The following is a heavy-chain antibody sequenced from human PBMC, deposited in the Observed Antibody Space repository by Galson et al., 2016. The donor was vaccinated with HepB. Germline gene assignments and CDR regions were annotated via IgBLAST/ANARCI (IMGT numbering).Heavy chain of an antibody. CDR3: ARCIRNGLFNDY. Sequence: SVKVSCKASGYTFTSYDICWVRQATGQGLEWMGWMNPKSTNTGYAPKFQGRVTMTRDTSVSTAYMELSSLRSEDTAIYYCARCIRNGLFNDYWGQGTLVTVSS. V-gene: IGHV1-8*01. J-gene: IGHJ4*02. CDR1: GYTFTSYD. D-gene: IGHD1-1*01. CDR2: MNPKSTNT.